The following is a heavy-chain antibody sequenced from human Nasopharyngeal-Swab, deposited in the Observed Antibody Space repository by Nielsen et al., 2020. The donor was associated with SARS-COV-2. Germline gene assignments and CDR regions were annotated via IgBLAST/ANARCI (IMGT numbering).Heavy chain of an antibody. CDR3: ARGSRGYYFDY. CDR2: IYTSGST. V-gene: IGHV4-61*02. Sequence: SETLSLTCTVSGGSISSDRYYWSWIRQHAGKGLEWIGRIYTSGSTNYNPSLKSRVTISVDTAKNQFSLKLSSVTAADTAVYYCARGSRGYYFDYWGQGTLVTVSS. D-gene: IGHD2-15*01. J-gene: IGHJ4*02. CDR1: GGSISSDRYY.